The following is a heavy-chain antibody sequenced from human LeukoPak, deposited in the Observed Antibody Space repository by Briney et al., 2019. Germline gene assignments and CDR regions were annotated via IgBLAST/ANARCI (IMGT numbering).Heavy chain of an antibody. D-gene: IGHD3-3*01. CDR1: GFTFSDYY. Sequence: PGGSLRLSCAASGFTFSDYYMSWIRQAPGKGLEWVSYISGSSTYIYYADSVKGRFTISRDNAKNSVSLQMNSLTVEDTAVYYCARDPAGMTVSGVAEYNYGMDVWGQGTTVTVSS. J-gene: IGHJ6*02. V-gene: IGHV3-11*04. CDR2: ISGSSTYI. CDR3: ARDPAGMTVSGVAEYNYGMDV.